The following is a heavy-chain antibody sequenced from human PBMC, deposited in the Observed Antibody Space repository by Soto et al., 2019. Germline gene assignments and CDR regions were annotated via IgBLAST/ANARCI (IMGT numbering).Heavy chain of an antibody. CDR3: ARVYPATYYYDSSGFDY. Sequence: ASVKVSCKASVYTFTSYGISWVLQAPGQGLEWMGWISAYNGNTNYAQKLQGRVTMTTDTSTSTAYMELRSLRSDDTAVYYCARVYPATYYYDSSGFDYWGQGTLVTVSA. CDR2: ISAYNGNT. CDR1: VYTFTSYG. V-gene: IGHV1-18*01. D-gene: IGHD3-22*01. J-gene: IGHJ4*02.